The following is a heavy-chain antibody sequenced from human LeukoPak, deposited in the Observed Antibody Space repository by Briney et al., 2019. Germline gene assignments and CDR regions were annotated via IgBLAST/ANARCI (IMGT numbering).Heavy chain of an antibody. CDR3: AKGSASSRPYYFDC. CDR2: ITDDSSDS. CDR1: GFIVSSRY. V-gene: IGHV3-53*01. D-gene: IGHD6-6*01. Sequence: PGGSLRLSCAASGFIVSSRYMSWVRQAPGKGLEWVSAITDDSSDSYHADSVKGRFTISRANSKNMLYLQMNSLRAEDTAMYYCAKGSASSRPYYFDCWGQGTLVTVSA. J-gene: IGHJ4*02.